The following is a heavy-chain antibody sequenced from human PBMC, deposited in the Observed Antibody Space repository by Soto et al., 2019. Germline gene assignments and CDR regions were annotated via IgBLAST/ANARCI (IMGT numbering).Heavy chain of an antibody. D-gene: IGHD6-19*01. CDR1: GGSFSGYY. CDR3: ARGLVAVAGTLDY. CDR2: INHSGST. Sequence: QVQLQQWGAGLLKPSETLSLTCAVYGGSFSGYYWSWIRQPPGKGLEWIGEINHSGSTNYNPSLKSRVTISVDTSKNQFSLKLSSVTAADTAVYYCARGLVAVAGTLDYWGQGTLVTVSS. J-gene: IGHJ4*02. V-gene: IGHV4-34*01.